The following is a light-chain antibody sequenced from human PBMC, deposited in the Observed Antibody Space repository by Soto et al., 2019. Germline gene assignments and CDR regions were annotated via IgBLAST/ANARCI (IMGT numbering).Light chain of an antibody. Sequence: DIQMTQSPSTLSASVGDRVTITCRASQSISNWLAWYQQKPGKAPKLLIYDASSLERGVPSRFGGSGSGTEFPLTISRLQPDDFATYYCQQCHGYSRTFGQGTKVEIK. CDR1: QSISNW. V-gene: IGKV1-5*01. J-gene: IGKJ1*01. CDR3: QQCHGYSRT. CDR2: DAS.